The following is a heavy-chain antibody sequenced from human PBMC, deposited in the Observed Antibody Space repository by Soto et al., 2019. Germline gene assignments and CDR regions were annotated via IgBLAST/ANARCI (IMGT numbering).Heavy chain of an antibody. J-gene: IGHJ6*03. CDR1: GGSISSYY. V-gene: IGHV4-59*08. D-gene: IGHD3-3*01. Sequence: SETLSLTCTVSGGSISSYYWSWIRQPPGKGLEWIGYIYYSGSTNYNPSHKSRVTISVDTSKNQFSLKLSSVTAADTAVDYCASHSGFTIFGVVMPPYYFYCYMGVWGKVTTVTVSS. CDR3: ASHSGFTIFGVVMPPYYFYCYMGV. CDR2: IYYSGST.